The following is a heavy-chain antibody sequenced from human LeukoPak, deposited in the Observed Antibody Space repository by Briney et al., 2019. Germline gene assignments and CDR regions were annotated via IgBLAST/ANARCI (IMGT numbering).Heavy chain of an antibody. CDR2: ISWDGGST. D-gene: IGHD2-15*01. J-gene: IGHJ4*02. CDR3: AKGGGSLLYYFDY. CDR1: AFTFDDYA. Sequence: GGSLRLSCIASAFTFDDYAMHWVRQAPGKGLEWVSLISWDGGSTYYADSVKGRFTISRDNSKNSLYLQMNSLRAEDTALYYCAKGGGSLLYYFDYWGQGTLVTVSS. V-gene: IGHV3-43D*03.